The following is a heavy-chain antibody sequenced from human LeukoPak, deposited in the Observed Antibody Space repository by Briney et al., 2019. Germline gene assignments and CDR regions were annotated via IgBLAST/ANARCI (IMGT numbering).Heavy chain of an antibody. CDR1: GFTVSSNY. CDR2: IFGSSTT. D-gene: IGHD3-22*01. J-gene: IGHJ3*02. CDR3: AKSLDYYDSSGPGDAFDI. V-gene: IGHV3-53*01. Sequence: GGSLRLSCAASGFTVSSNYMSWVRQAPGKGLEWVSVIFGSSTTYYADSVKGRFTISRDNSKNTLYLQMNSLRAEDTAVYYCAKSLDYYDSSGPGDAFDIWGQGTMVTVSS.